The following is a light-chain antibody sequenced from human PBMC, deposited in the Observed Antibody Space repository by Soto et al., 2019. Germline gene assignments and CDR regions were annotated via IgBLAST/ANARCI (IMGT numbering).Light chain of an antibody. CDR1: QSVSRY. CDR3: QQYGSSPPWT. V-gene: IGKV3-11*01. J-gene: IGKJ1*01. Sequence: EIVLTQSPATLSLSPGERATLSCRASQSVSRYLAWYQQKPGQAPRLLIYDASNRATGIPARFSGSGSGTDFTLTISSLEPEDFAVYYCQQYGSSPPWTFGQGTKVDI. CDR2: DAS.